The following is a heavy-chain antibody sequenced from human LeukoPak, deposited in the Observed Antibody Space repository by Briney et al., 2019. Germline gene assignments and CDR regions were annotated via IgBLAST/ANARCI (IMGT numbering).Heavy chain of an antibody. CDR3: ARGRGYSYGYRAFDY. CDR1: GGSISSHY. CDR2: IYYSGST. D-gene: IGHD5-18*01. V-gene: IGHV4-59*11. Sequence: SETLSLTCTVSGGSISSHYWSWIRQPPGKGLEWIGYIYYSGSTNYNPSLKSRVTISVDTSKNQFSLKLSSVTAADTAVYYCARGRGYSYGYRAFDYWGQGTLVTVSS. J-gene: IGHJ4*02.